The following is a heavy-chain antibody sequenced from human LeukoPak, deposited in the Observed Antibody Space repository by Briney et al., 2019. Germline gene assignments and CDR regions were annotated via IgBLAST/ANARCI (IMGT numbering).Heavy chain of an antibody. Sequence: PSETLFLTCTVSGASISSYYWSWIRQPPGKGLEWIGYIHHSGSTNYNPSLKSRVTISVDTSKNQFSLKLSSVTAADTAVYYCARFGYSYGLDYWGQGTLVTVSS. D-gene: IGHD5-18*01. V-gene: IGHV4-59*01. CDR1: GASISSYY. J-gene: IGHJ4*02. CDR2: IHHSGST. CDR3: ARFGYSYGLDY.